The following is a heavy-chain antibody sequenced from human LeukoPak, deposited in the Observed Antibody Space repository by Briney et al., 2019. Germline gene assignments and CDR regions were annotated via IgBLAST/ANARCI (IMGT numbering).Heavy chain of an antibody. J-gene: IGHJ4*02. CDR1: GFTFDDYT. Sequence: PGGSLRLSCAASGFTFDDYTMHWVRHAPGKGLEWVSLISWDGGSTYYADSVKGRFTISRDNSKNSLYLQMNSLRTEDTALYYCAKDNTVGATTGPFDYWGQGTLVTVSS. V-gene: IGHV3-43*01. D-gene: IGHD1-26*01. CDR3: AKDNTVGATTGPFDY. CDR2: ISWDGGST.